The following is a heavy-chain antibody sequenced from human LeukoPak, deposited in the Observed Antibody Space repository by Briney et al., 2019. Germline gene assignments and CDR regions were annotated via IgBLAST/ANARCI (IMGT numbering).Heavy chain of an antibody. CDR3: AKDLGYSYSTAKGDFDY. Sequence: PAGGSLRLSCAASGFTFSSYAMSWVRQAPGKGLEWVSAISGSGGSTYYADSVKGRFTISRDNSKNTLYLQVNSLRAEDTAVYYCAKDLGYSYSTAKGDFDYWGQGTLVTVSS. V-gene: IGHV3-23*01. CDR2: ISGSGGST. CDR1: GFTFSSYA. J-gene: IGHJ4*02. D-gene: IGHD5-18*01.